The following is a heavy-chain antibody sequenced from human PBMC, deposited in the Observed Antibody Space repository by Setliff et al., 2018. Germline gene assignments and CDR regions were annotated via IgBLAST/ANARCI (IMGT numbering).Heavy chain of an antibody. V-gene: IGHV4-39*07. J-gene: IGHJ6*02. CDR1: GGSISSSSYY. CDR3: ARVSMYSSSWYYYYYGMDV. Sequence: SETLSLTCTVSGGSISSSSYYWVWIRQPPGKGLDWIGTIYYSGSTYYNPSLKSRVTISVDTSKNQFSLKLSSVTAADTAVYYCARVSMYSSSWYYYYYGMDVWGQGTTVTVSS. CDR2: IYYSGST. D-gene: IGHD6-13*01.